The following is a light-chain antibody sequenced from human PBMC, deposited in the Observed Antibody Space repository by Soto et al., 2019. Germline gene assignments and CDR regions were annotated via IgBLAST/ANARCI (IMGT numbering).Light chain of an antibody. CDR3: QQYSSYSRT. CDR1: QSISSW. J-gene: IGKJ1*01. CDR2: DAS. Sequence: DLPMTQSPSTLSASVGDRVTITCRASQSISSWLAWYQQKPGKAPKVLIYDASSLESGVPSRFSGSGSGTEFTLTISSLQPDDFATYFCQQYSSYSRTFGQGTKVEIK. V-gene: IGKV1-5*01.